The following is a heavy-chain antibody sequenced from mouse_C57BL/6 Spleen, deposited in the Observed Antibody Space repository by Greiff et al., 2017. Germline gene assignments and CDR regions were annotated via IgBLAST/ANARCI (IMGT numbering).Heavy chain of an antibody. CDR3: ARWITTVVATPFAY. J-gene: IGHJ3*01. Sequence: QVQLQQPGAELVRPGSSVKLSCKASGYTFTSYWMDWVKQRPGQGLEWIGNIYPSDSETHYNQKFKDKATLTVDKSSSTAYMQLSSLASEDSAVYYCARWITTVVATPFAYWGQATLVTVSA. V-gene: IGHV1-61*01. D-gene: IGHD1-1*01. CDR2: IYPSDSET. CDR1: GYTFTSYW.